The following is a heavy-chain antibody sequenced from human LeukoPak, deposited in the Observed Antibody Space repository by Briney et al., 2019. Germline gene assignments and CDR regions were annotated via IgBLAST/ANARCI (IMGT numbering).Heavy chain of an antibody. CDR2: IYYSGST. Sequence: SETLSLTCTVSGGSISSSSYYWGWIRQPPGKGLEWIGSIYYSGSTYYNPSLKSRVTISVDTSKNQFSLKLSSVTAADTAVYYCARAPERIQLWDPAFDIWGQGTMVTVSS. J-gene: IGHJ3*02. V-gene: IGHV4-39*07. CDR3: ARAPERIQLWDPAFDI. D-gene: IGHD5-18*01. CDR1: GGSISSSSYY.